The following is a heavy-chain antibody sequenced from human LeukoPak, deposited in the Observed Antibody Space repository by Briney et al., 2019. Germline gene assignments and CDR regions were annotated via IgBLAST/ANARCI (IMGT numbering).Heavy chain of an antibody. V-gene: IGHV3-66*04. CDR1: GFTVSSNY. D-gene: IGHD3-22*01. J-gene: IGHJ3*02. CDR3: ARHEVITTPNDAFDI. CDR2: IYSGRST. Sequence: GGSLRLSCAASGFTVSSNYMSWVRQAPGKGLEWVSVIYSGRSTYYGDSVKGRFTISRDNSKNTLYLQMNSLRAEDTAVYYCARHEVITTPNDAFDIWGQGTMVTVSS.